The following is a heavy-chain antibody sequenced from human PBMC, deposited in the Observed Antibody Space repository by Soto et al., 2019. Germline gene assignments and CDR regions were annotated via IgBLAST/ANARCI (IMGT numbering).Heavy chain of an antibody. CDR2: IYYSGST. J-gene: IGHJ6*02. Sequence: SETLSLTCTVTGGSISSYYWSWIRQPPGKGLEWIGYIYYSGSTNYNPSLKSRVTISVDTSKNQFSLKLSSVTAADTAVYYCARDLRGYSYGYYYCYGMDVWGQGTTVTVSS. CDR1: GGSISSYY. CDR3: ARDLRGYSYGYYYCYGMDV. V-gene: IGHV4-59*01. D-gene: IGHD5-18*01.